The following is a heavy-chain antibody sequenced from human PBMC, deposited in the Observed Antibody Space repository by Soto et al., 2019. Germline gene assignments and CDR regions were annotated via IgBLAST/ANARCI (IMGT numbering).Heavy chain of an antibody. D-gene: IGHD6-6*01. CDR3: ARGHRGVLDX. J-gene: IGHJ4*02. CDR1: GFNFGNCG. CDR2: IANDEKIK. V-gene: IGHV3-33*05. Sequence: GGSLRVSCEVSGFNFGNCGMHWVRQAPGKGLEGVRVIANDEKIKQDSVGGRFAVARDNAKNTLYLQLTSLRDEETAIYYCARGHRGVLDXWGRATPLTVSX.